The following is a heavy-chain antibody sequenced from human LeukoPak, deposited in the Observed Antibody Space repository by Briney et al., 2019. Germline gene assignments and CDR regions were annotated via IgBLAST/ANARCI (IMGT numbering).Heavy chain of an antibody. CDR2: VYYSGST. CDR1: GGPFSSTTYY. Sequence: VKPSEALSLTCTVSGGPFSSTTYYWGWIRQPPGKGLEWIGSVYYSGSTYYNLSLKSRVTISVDTSKNQFSLKLTSVTAADTAVYYCARQYYDSSGYYPWYFDYWGQGTLVTVSS. V-gene: IGHV4-39*01. D-gene: IGHD3-22*01. J-gene: IGHJ4*02. CDR3: ARQYYDSSGYYPWYFDY.